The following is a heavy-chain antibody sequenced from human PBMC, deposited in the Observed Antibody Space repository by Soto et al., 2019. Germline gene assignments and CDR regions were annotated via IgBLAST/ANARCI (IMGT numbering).Heavy chain of an antibody. CDR3: ARYYCTSDTCYYFDY. CDR2: IYYSGST. V-gene: IGHV4-59*01. Sequence: PSETLSLTCTVSGGSISSYYWSWIRQPPGKGLEWIGYIYYSGSTNYNPSLKSRVTISVDTSKNQFSLKLNSVTAADTAVYYCARYYCTSDTCYYFDYWGQGTLVTVSS. CDR1: GGSISSYY. J-gene: IGHJ4*02. D-gene: IGHD2-2*01.